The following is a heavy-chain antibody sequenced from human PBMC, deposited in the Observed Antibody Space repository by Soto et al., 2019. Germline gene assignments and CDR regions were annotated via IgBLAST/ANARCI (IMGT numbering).Heavy chain of an antibody. J-gene: IGHJ3*02. Sequence: QITLKESGPTLVKPTQTLTLTCTFSGFSLSTSGVGVGWIRQPPGKALEWLALIYRDDDKRYSPSLKSRLTITKDTSKNQVVLTMTNMDPVDTATYYCAHRIAVAATRAFDIWGQGTMVTVSS. CDR3: AHRIAVAATRAFDI. CDR2: IYRDDDK. CDR1: GFSLSTSGVG. V-gene: IGHV2-5*02. D-gene: IGHD6-19*01.